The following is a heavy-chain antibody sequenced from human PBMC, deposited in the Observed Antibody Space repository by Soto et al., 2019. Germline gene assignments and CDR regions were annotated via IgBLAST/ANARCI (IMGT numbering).Heavy chain of an antibody. Sequence: QAQLVQSGAEVKKPGSSVKVSCKASGGTFSSYAISWVRQAPGQGLEWMGGIIPIFGTANYAQKFQGRVTITADESTSTAYMELSSLRSEDTAVYYCASCYYGSGSYYTWFDPWGQGTLVTVSS. V-gene: IGHV1-69*01. D-gene: IGHD3-10*01. CDR1: GGTFSSYA. CDR2: IIPIFGTA. CDR3: ASCYYGSGSYYTWFDP. J-gene: IGHJ5*02.